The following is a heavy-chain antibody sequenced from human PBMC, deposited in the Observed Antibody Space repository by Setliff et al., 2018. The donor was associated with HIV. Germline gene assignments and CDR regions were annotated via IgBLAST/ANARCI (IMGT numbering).Heavy chain of an antibody. J-gene: IGHJ4*02. CDR2: IYYRVNS. CDR3: ARGVRGVIIDWYYFDY. V-gene: IGHV4-59*11. CDR1: GVSITGHY. D-gene: IGHD3-10*01. Sequence: ETLSLTCAVSGVSITGHYWSWMRQPPGKGLEWIGFIYYRVNSNINPSLKSRVTISVDTSKNQFSLKLSSVTAADTAVYYCARGVRGVIIDWYYFDYWGQGTLVTVSS.